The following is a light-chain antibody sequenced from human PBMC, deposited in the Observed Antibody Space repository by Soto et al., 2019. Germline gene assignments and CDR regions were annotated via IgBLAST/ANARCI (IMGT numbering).Light chain of an antibody. Sequence: DIQMSQSPSFLSASVGDRVTITCRASRTISSYVNWYQQKPGKAPKLLIYAASNLQSGVPSRFSGSGSGTDFTLTISSRQPEDFATYYCQQSYSSQNTFGRGTHLEIK. CDR2: AAS. CDR3: QQSYSSQNT. J-gene: IGKJ2*01. CDR1: RTISSY. V-gene: IGKV1-39*01.